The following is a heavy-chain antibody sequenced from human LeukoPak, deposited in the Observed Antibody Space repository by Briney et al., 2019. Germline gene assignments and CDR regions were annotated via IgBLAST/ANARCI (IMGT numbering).Heavy chain of an antibody. D-gene: IGHD4-17*01. CDR3: AREVISDYGDPYYFDY. V-gene: IGHV4-34*01. CDR2: INHSGST. J-gene: IGHJ4*02. CDR1: GGSFSGYY. Sequence: SETLSLTCAVYGGSFSGYYWSWIRQPPGKGLEWIGEINHSGSTNYNPSLKSRVTISVDTSKNQFSLKLSSVTAADTAVYYCAREVISDYGDPYYFDYWGQGTLVTVSS.